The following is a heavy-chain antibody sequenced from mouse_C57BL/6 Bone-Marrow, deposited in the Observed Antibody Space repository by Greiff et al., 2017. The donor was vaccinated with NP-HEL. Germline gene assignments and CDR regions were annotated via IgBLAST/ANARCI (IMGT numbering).Heavy chain of an antibody. CDR2: IYPGDGDT. CDR3: ARSGCGKGAAMDY. J-gene: IGHJ4*01. Sequence: VQLQQSGPELVKPGASVKISCKASGYAFSSSWMNWVKQRPGKGLEWIGRIYPGDGDTNYNGKFKGKATLTADQSSSTAYMQLSSLTSEDSAVYFCARSGCGKGAAMDYWGQGTSVTVSS. CDR1: GYAFSSSW. D-gene: IGHD1-1*02. V-gene: IGHV1-82*01.